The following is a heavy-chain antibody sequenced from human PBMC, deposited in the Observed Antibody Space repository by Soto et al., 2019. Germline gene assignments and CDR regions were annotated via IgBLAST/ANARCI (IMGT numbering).Heavy chain of an antibody. Sequence: QVQLVQSGAEVKKTGASVEVSCKASGYTFISYGISWVRQAPGQGLEWMGWISPYNGKTNYAQTFQGRATMTTDTSTSTAYMELRSRRSDDTAVSYCARAGFSTSWLGILATGDHCVEIDFWGQGTLVTVSS. D-gene: IGHD6-13*01. CDR1: GYTFISYG. CDR2: ISPYNGKT. CDR3: ARAGFSTSWLGILATGDHCVEIDF. J-gene: IGHJ4*02. V-gene: IGHV1-18*01.